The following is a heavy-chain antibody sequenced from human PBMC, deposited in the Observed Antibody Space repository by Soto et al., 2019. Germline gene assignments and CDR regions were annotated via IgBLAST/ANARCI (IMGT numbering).Heavy chain of an antibody. CDR1: GGSISSYY. Sequence: SETLSLTCTVSGGSISSYYWSWIRQPPGKGLEWIGYIYYSGSTNYNPSLKSRVTISVDTSKNQFPLKLSSVTAADTAVYYCARGNGAWSVFDYWGQGTLVTVSS. D-gene: IGHD1-26*01. V-gene: IGHV4-59*01. J-gene: IGHJ4*02. CDR3: ARGNGAWSVFDY. CDR2: IYYSGST.